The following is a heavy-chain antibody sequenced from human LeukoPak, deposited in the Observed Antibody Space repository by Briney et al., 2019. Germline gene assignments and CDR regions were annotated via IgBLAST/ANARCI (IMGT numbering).Heavy chain of an antibody. V-gene: IGHV4-4*07. Sequence: SETLSLTCTVSGGSISDYYWSWIRQPAGKGLEWIGRIFSSGSTNYNPSLRSRVTMSVDSSKSQFSLKLTSATAADTAVYFCARTPSHNSGLFDYWGQGTLVTVSS. CDR3: ARTPSHNSGLFDY. J-gene: IGHJ4*02. D-gene: IGHD6-19*01. CDR2: IFSSGST. CDR1: GGSISDYY.